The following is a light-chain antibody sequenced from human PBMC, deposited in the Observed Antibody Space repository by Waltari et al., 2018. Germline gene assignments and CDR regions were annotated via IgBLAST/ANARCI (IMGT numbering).Light chain of an antibody. Sequence: AIRMTQSPSSLSASTGDRVTITCRASQDVSSYVAWYQQKPGKVPKLLIYAASTLQSGVPSRFSGSGSGTNFSLTIACLQSDDVAVYYCHQYYSSPWTFGQGTKVEI. CDR1: QDVSSY. CDR3: HQYYSSPWT. J-gene: IGKJ1*01. V-gene: IGKV1-8*01. CDR2: AAS.